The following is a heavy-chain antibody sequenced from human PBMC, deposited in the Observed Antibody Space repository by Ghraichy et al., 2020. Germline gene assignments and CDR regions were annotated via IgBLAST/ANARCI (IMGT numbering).Heavy chain of an antibody. V-gene: IGHV3-53*01. Sequence: GESLNISCAASGFTVSNNYMTWVRQAPGKGLEWVSVIYRGGTPYYAESVKGRFTVSRDNSNNTMYLEMNSLRAEDTAVYYCARDDPLTTSGGLDIWGQGTMVTVSS. CDR2: IYRGGTP. D-gene: IGHD4-11*01. J-gene: IGHJ3*02. CDR1: GFTVSNNY. CDR3: ARDDPLTTSGGLDI.